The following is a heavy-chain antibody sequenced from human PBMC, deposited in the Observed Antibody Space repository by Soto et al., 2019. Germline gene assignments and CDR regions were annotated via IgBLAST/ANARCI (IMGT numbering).Heavy chain of an antibody. CDR2: IYWDDDK. CDR3: AHAFSYYDYVWGELSAYYFDY. Sequence: SGPTLVNPTQTLTLTCTFSGFSLSTSGVGVGWIRQPPGKALEWLALIYWDDDKRYSPSLKSRLTITKDTSKNQVVLTMTNMDPVDTATYYCAHAFSYYDYVWGELSAYYFDYWGQGTLVTVSS. D-gene: IGHD3-16*02. CDR1: GFSLSTSGVG. V-gene: IGHV2-5*02. J-gene: IGHJ4*02.